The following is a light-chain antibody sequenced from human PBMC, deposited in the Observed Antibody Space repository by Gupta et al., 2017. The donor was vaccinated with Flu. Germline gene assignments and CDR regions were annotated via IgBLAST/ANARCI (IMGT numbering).Light chain of an antibody. CDR2: KDS. CDR1: ALPKQF. J-gene: IGLJ2*01. Sequence: SSALTQPPSLSVSPGQTARITCSGDALPKQFVYWYQQKSGQAPVLVIYKDSERPTGIPERFSGSTSGTTVTLTISGVQAEDEADYYCQSADITETYVVFGGGTKVTVL. V-gene: IGLV3-25*03. CDR3: QSADITETYVV.